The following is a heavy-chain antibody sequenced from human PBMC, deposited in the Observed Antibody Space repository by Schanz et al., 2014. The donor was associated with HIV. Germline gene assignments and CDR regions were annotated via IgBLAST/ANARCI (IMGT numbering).Heavy chain of an antibody. J-gene: IGHJ4*02. CDR2: IYYSGST. Sequence: QLQLQESGPGLVKPSETLSLTCTVSGGSISSSSYYWGWIRQPPGKGLEWIGSIYYSGSTYYNPPHKSRVTIPVDPPKNQSPRKRTSVTAADTAVYYCARPPAAAGPFDYWGQGTLVTVSS. D-gene: IGHD6-13*01. V-gene: IGHV4-39*01. CDR1: GGSISSSSYY. CDR3: ARPPAAAGPFDY.